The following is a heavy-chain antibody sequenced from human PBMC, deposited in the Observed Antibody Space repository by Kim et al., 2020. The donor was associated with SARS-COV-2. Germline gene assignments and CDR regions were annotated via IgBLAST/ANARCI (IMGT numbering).Heavy chain of an antibody. D-gene: IGHD1-26*01. V-gene: IGHV7-4-1*02. CDR2: INTNTGNP. CDR1: GYAFTTSG. Sequence: ASVKVSCKASGYAFTTSGMNWVRQAPGQGLEWMGWINTNTGNPTYAQGFTGRFVFSLDTSVSTAYLQISSLQAEDTAVYYCGRDREGVDYWGQGTLVTVS. J-gene: IGHJ4*02. CDR3: GRDREGVDY.